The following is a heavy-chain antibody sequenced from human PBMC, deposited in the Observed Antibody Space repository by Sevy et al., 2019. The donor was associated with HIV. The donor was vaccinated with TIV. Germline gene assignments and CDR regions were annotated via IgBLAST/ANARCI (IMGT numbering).Heavy chain of an antibody. CDR2: ISSSSNYI. D-gene: IGHD3-10*01. CDR1: GFTFSSYT. V-gene: IGHV3-21*04. J-gene: IGHJ4*02. CDR3: AKVPGRSGSYYHYFDY. Sequence: GGSLRLSCAASGFTFSSYTINWVRQAPGKGLEWVSSISSSSNYIYYADSVKGRFTISRDNSKNTLYLQMNSLRAEDTAVYYCAKVPGRSGSYYHYFDYWGQGTLVTVSS.